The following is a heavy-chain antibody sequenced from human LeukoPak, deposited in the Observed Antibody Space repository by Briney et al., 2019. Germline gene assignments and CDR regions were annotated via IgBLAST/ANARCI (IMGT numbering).Heavy chain of an antibody. CDR3: AKETYNSGWFPDY. J-gene: IGHJ4*02. V-gene: IGHV3-23*01. CDR1: GFTFSNYV. D-gene: IGHD6-19*01. CDR2: ISGTGAIT. Sequence: GGSLRLSCAASGFTFSNYVMNWVRQAPGKGLEWVSVISGTGAITYHADSVKGRFTISRDNSKNTLYLQMNSLRAEDTALYYCAKETYNSGWFPDYWGQGTLVTVSS.